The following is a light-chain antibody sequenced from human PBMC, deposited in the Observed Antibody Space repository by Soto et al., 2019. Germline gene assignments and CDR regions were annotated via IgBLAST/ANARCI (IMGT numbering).Light chain of an antibody. V-gene: IGKV3-20*01. CDR2: GAS. CDR3: QRYGSSPPLT. Sequence: EIVLMQSPGTLSLSPGERATLSCRASQSISSNYLAWYQQKPGQATRLLIDGASSRATGIPDRFSGSGSGTDFALTISRLEPEDFAVYYCQRYGSSPPLTFGGGTKVEIK. CDR1: QSISSNY. J-gene: IGKJ4*01.